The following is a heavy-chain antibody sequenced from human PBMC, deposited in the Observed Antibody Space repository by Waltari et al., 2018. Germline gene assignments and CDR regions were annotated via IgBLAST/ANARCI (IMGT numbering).Heavy chain of an antibody. CDR3: ARRHDYGDYLIDS. Sequence: QVQLQASGPGLVKPSETLSLTCAVSGYSISSGYYWGWIRKPPGKGLGWIGSIYPSGSTHSRPPVTSRATRPEATPRTPSSRKRTSGTAADAAVHSCARRHDYGDYLIDSWGQGTLVTVSS. D-gene: IGHD4-17*01. CDR2: IYPSGST. V-gene: IGHV4-38-2*01. J-gene: IGHJ4*02. CDR1: GYSISSGYY.